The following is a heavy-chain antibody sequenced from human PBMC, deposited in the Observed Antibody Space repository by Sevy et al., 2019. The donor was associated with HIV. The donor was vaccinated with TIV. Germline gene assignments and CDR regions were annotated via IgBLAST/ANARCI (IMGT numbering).Heavy chain of an antibody. CDR1: GFTFSNYW. V-gene: IGHV3-7*01. CDR2: INLDGSEK. J-gene: IGHJ4*02. D-gene: IGHD5-12*01. CDR3: ARIEWLYFDY. Sequence: GGSLRLSCAASGFTFSNYWMSWVRKAPGKGVEWVANINLDGSEKYYVDSVKGRFTITRDNAKNSVYLQMNSLRAEVMAVYYCARIEWLYFDYWGQGNLVTVSS.